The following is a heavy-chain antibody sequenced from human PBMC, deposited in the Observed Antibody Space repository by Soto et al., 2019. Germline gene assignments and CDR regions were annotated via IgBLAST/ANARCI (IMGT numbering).Heavy chain of an antibody. CDR3: ARERWELLLRYYYGMDV. V-gene: IGHV4-39*02. CDR2: IHYSGST. CDR1: GGSISSSSYY. D-gene: IGHD1-26*01. Sequence: SETLSLTCTVSGGSISSSSYYWGWIRQPPGKGLEWIGSIHYSGSTYYNPSLKSRVTISVDTSKNQFSLKLSSVTAAGTAVYYCARERWELLLRYYYGMDVWGQGTTVTVSS. J-gene: IGHJ6*02.